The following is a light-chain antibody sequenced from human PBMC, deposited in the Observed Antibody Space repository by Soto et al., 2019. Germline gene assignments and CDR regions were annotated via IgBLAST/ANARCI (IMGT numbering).Light chain of an antibody. J-gene: IGKJ1*01. V-gene: IGKV4-1*01. CDR2: WAS. CDR1: QSVLYSSNNKNY. CDR3: QKYYSTPRT. Sequence: DIVVTQSPDSLAVSLGERATINCKSSQSVLYSSNNKNYLAWYQQKPGQPPKLLIYWASTRESGVPDRFSGSGSGTDFTLTISSLQAEDVAVYYCQKYYSTPRTFGHGTKVEIK.